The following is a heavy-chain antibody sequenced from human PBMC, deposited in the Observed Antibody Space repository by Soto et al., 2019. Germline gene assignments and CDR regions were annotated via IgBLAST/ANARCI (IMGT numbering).Heavy chain of an antibody. V-gene: IGHV4-59*01. CDR3: AGEGALVTFGVL. CDR2: LYYGGTT. Sequence: PSETLSLTCTFSCGSIMSYYWTWIRQPPGRGLEWIGHLYYGGTTNYNPSLKSRVTMSTDTSKNQFSLRLTSVTAADTAVYYCAGEGALVTFGVLCGQGTRVTVSS. D-gene: IGHD3-3*01. CDR1: CGSIMSYY. J-gene: IGHJ4*02.